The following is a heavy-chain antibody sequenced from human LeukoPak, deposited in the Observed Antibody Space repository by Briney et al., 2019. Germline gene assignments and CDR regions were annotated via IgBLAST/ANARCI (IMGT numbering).Heavy chain of an antibody. Sequence: SETPSLTCAVYGGSFSGYYWSWIRQPPGKGLEWIGEINHSGSTNYNPSLKSRVTISVDTSKNQFSLKLSSVTAADTAVYYCARGVVPAGVTTVTHFDYWGQGTLVTVSS. D-gene: IGHD4-17*01. V-gene: IGHV4-34*01. J-gene: IGHJ4*02. CDR3: ARGVVPAGVTTVTHFDY. CDR2: INHSGST. CDR1: GGSFSGYY.